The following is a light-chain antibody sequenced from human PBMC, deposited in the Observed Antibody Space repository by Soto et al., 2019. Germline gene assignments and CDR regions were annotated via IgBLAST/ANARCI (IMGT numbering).Light chain of an antibody. Sequence: DIQMTQSPSSVSASVGDRVTITCRASQSISNWLAWYQQKPGTVPKLLIYAASSSKSGVPSRFNGSEDGTEFTLTITSLEPEDFETCYCQQGGRFPTSFGQGTRLEIK. CDR2: AAS. J-gene: IGKJ5*01. CDR3: QQGGRFPTS. CDR1: QSISNW. V-gene: IGKV1-12*01.